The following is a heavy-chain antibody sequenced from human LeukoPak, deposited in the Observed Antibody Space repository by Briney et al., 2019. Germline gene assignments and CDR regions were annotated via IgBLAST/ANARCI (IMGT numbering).Heavy chain of an antibody. CDR3: ARAKEGDFWSGYTYYFDY. CDR2: INWNGGST. J-gene: IGHJ4*02. V-gene: IGHV3-20*04. D-gene: IGHD3-3*01. Sequence: GGSLRLSCAASGFTFDDYGMSWVRQAPGKGLEWVSGINWNGGSTGYADSVKGRFTISRDNAKNSLYLQMNSLRAEDTALCYCARAKEGDFWSGYTYYFDYWGQGTLVTVSS. CDR1: GFTFDDYG.